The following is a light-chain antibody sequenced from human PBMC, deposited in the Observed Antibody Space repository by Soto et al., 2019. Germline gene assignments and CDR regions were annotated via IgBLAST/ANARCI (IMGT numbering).Light chain of an antibody. CDR3: HQRQSWPRT. CDR2: GAS. CDR1: QTVSSN. J-gene: IGKJ1*01. V-gene: IGKV3-15*01. Sequence: PTTLSVSPGGSATLSCRASQTVSSNLAWYQQKPGQAPRLLIYGASTRATGIPARFSASGSGTDFTLTISDVQPEDFALYYCHQRQSWPRTFGQGTKVDIK.